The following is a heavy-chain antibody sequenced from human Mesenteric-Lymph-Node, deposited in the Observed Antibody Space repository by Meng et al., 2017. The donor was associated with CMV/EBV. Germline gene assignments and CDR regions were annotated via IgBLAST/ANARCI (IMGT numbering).Heavy chain of an antibody. D-gene: IGHD4-17*01. J-gene: IGHJ4*02. Sequence: ASVKVSCKASGYTFTSYDINWVRQATGQGLEWVGWMNPNSGNTGYAQKFQGRVTMTRNTSISTAYMELSSLRSEDTAVYYCARGIMYGDYVGYWGQGTLVTVSS. CDR2: MNPNSGNT. CDR1: GYTFTSYD. V-gene: IGHV1-8*01. CDR3: ARGIMYGDYVGY.